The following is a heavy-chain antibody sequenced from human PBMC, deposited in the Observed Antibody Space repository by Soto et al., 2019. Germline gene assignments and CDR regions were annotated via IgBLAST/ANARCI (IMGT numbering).Heavy chain of an antibody. J-gene: IGHJ5*02. CDR3: ARDNGYCSSTSCYFLGPIWFDP. V-gene: IGHV3-21*01. CDR1: GFTFSSYS. Sequence: AGGSLRLSCAASGFTFSSYSMNWVRQAPGKGLEWVSSISSRSSYIYYADSVKGRFTISRDNAKNSLYLQMNSLRAEDTAVYYCARDNGYCSSTSCYFLGPIWFDPWGQGTLVTVSS. CDR2: ISSRSSYI. D-gene: IGHD2-2*03.